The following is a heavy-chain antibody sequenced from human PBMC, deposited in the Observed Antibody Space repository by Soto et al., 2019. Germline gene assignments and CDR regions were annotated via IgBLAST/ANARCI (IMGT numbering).Heavy chain of an antibody. V-gene: IGHV3-23*01. J-gene: IGHJ6*02. CDR2: VSAGGDMT. CDR1: GFTFSSYA. D-gene: IGHD3-10*01. Sequence: DVQLLESGGHLVQPGGSLRLSCAASGFTFSSYAMSWVRQAPGKGLEWVSSVSAGGDMTYYSDSVMGRFTISRDNSNNALFLQRNCLRIEDAALYYCARGDRGGSGSPASYYYSGLDVWGQGTTVTVS. CDR3: ARGDRGGSGSPASYYYSGLDV.